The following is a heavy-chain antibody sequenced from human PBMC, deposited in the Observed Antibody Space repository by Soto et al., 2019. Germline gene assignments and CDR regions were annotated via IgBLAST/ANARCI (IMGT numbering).Heavy chain of an antibody. D-gene: IGHD5-18*01. J-gene: IGHJ4*02. CDR2: IIPIFGTA. CDR3: ARVMDTAMASDY. Sequence: GASVKVSCKASGGTFSSYAISWVRQAPGQGLEWMGGIIPIFGTANYAQKFQGRVTITADESTSTAYMELSSLRSEDTAVYYCARVMDTAMASDYWGQGTLVTVSS. V-gene: IGHV1-69*13. CDR1: GGTFSSYA.